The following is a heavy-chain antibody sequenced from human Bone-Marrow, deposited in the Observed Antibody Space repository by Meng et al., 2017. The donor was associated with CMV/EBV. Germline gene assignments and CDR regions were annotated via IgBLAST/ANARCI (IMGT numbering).Heavy chain of an antibody. Sequence: QVQLQESGPGLVQPSQPLSLTCTVSGGSISSGDYYWSWIRQPPGKGXEWIGFIYYSGSTYYNPSLKSRVTISLDKSKNQFSLRLRSVTAADTAVYYCARDHTIPLWGRGTLVTVSS. CDR3: ARDHTIPL. V-gene: IGHV4-30-4*08. CDR2: IYYSGST. D-gene: IGHD3-3*01. J-gene: IGHJ2*01. CDR1: GGSISSGDYY.